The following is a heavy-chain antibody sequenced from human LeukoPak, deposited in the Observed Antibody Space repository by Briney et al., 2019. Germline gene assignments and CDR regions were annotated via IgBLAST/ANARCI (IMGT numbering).Heavy chain of an antibody. Sequence: GGSLRLSCAASGFTLSSYSMNWVRQAPGKGLEWVSSISSSSSYIYYADSVKGRFTISRGNAKNSLYLQMNSLRAEDTAVYYCARFRGDGFDYWGQGALVTVSS. D-gene: IGHD5-24*01. CDR1: GFTLSSYS. CDR3: ARFRGDGFDY. J-gene: IGHJ4*02. V-gene: IGHV3-21*01. CDR2: ISSSSSYI.